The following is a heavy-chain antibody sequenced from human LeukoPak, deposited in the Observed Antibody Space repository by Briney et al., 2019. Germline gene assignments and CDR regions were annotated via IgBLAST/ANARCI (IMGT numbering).Heavy chain of an antibody. CDR2: ISSSSSYI. J-gene: IGHJ4*02. Sequence: GGSLRLSCAASGFTFSSYSMNWVRQAPGKGLEWVSSISSSSSYIYYADSVKGRFTIYRDNAKNSLYLQMNSLRAEDTAVYYCARGDGYNPFDYWGQGTLVTVSS. V-gene: IGHV3-21*01. D-gene: IGHD5-24*01. CDR1: GFTFSSYS. CDR3: ARGDGYNPFDY.